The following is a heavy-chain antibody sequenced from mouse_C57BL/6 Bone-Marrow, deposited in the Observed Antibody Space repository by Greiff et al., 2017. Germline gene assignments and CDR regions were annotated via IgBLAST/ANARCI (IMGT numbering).Heavy chain of an antibody. D-gene: IGHD1-1*01. CDR3: TTDYYGSSWRYFDV. V-gene: IGHV14-4*01. CDR1: GFNIKDDY. CDR2: IDPENGDT. J-gene: IGHJ1*03. Sequence: EVQRVESGAELVRPGASVKLSCTASGFNIKDDYMHWVKQRPEQGLEWIGWIDPENGDTEYASKFQGKATITADTSSNTAYLQLSSLTSEDTAVYYCTTDYYGSSWRYFDVWGTGTTVTVSS.